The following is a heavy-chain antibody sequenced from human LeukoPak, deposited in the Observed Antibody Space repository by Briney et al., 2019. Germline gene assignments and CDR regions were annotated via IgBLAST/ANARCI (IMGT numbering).Heavy chain of an antibody. D-gene: IGHD6-13*01. J-gene: IGHJ6*02. CDR3: ARTGIAAAGFHYYGMDV. CDR2: IIPIFGTA. V-gene: IGHV1-69*01. Sequence: VASVKVCCKASGGTFSIYAISWVRQAPGQGLEWMGGIIPIFGTANYAQKSQGRVTITADESTSTAYMELSSLRSEDTAVYYCARTGIAAAGFHYYGMDVWGQGTTVTVSS. CDR1: GGTFSIYA.